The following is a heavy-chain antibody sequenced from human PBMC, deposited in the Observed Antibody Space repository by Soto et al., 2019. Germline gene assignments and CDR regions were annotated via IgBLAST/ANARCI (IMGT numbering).Heavy chain of an antibody. Sequence: EVQLLESGGDLVQPGGSLRLSCAASGFSFSSYLMSWVRQAPGKGLEWVSTVSDGGTSTYYADSVKGRFTISRDNSKNTLYLQMNNLRADDTAVYYCAKVGVFRNGYMGVVRGDLWGQGTLVTVSS. D-gene: IGHD3-10*01. V-gene: IGHV3-23*01. CDR3: AKVGVFRNGYMGVVRGDL. CDR2: VSDGGTST. CDR1: GFSFSSYL. J-gene: IGHJ5*02.